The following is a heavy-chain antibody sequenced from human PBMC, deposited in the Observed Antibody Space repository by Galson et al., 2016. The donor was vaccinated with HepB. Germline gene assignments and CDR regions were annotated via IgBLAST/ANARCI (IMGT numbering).Heavy chain of an antibody. J-gene: IGHJ6*02. V-gene: IGHV1-8*01. Sequence: SVKVSCKASGYTFTNDDINWVRQATGQGLEWMGWMNPNSGNTGYAQKFQGRVTMTRNTSISTAYMELSSLRSEDTAVYYCARLGRRIVVAGNYGMDVWGQGTTVTVSS. CDR3: ARLGRRIVVAGNYGMDV. CDR1: GYTFTNDD. D-gene: IGHD6-19*01. CDR2: MNPNSGNT.